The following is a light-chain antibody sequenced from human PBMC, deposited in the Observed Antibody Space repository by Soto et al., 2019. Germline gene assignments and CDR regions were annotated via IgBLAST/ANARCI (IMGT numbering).Light chain of an antibody. V-gene: IGLV2-14*03. CDR3: SSYTSTVTLVV. J-gene: IGLJ2*01. Sequence: QSALTQPASVSASPGQSITISCTGTSSDIGDYNYVSWYQQRPGEAPKLILYEVENRPSGISDRFSGSKSGNTASLTISGLRTEDEADYYCSSYTSTVTLVVFGGGTQLTV. CDR1: SSDIGDYNY. CDR2: EVE.